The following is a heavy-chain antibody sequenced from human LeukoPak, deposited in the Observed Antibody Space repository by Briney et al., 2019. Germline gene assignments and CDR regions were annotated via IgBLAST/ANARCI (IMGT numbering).Heavy chain of an antibody. V-gene: IGHV3-7*01. Sequence: GGSLRLSSAASVVSFSSDCIGCGPGAPGEGHQPLPNIKQDGSEKYYVDSVKGTFTISRDNAKNPLYLQMHSLRAEDTAVYSCARAGDFCSGYYTIDYWGQGTLVTVSS. J-gene: IGHJ4*02. CDR2: IKQDGSEK. D-gene: IGHD3-3*01. CDR1: VVSFSSDC. CDR3: ARAGDFCSGYYTIDY.